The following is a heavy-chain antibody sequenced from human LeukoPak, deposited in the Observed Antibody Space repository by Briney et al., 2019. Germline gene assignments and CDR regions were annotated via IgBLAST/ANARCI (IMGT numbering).Heavy chain of an antibody. CDR3: ARGRSYYYDSSGYYYY. CDR2: IIPIFGTA. D-gene: IGHD3-22*01. J-gene: IGHJ4*02. CDR1: GGTFSSYA. Sequence: SVKVSCKASGGTFSSYAISWVRQAPGQGLEWMGGIIPIFGTANYAQKFQGRVTITADESTSTAYMELSSLRSEDTAVYYCARGRSYYYDSSGYYYYWGQGTLVTVSS. V-gene: IGHV1-69*13.